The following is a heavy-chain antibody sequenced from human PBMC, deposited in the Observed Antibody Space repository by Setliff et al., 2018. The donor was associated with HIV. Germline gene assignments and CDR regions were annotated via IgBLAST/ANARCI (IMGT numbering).Heavy chain of an antibody. CDR3: ARGHPTYYDSSGYYYGVDYYFDY. J-gene: IGHJ4*02. CDR1: GGSFSGYY. Sequence: SETLSLTCAVYGGSFSGYYWSWIRQPPGKGLEWIGEINHSGSTNYNPSLKSRVTISVDTSKNQFSLKLSSVTAADTAVYYCARGHPTYYDSSGYYYGVDYYFDYWGQ. CDR2: INHSGST. V-gene: IGHV4-34*01. D-gene: IGHD3-22*01.